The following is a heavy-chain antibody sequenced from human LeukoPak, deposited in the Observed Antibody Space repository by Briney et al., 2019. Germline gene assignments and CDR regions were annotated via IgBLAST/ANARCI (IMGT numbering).Heavy chain of an antibody. CDR1: GGSFSGYY. J-gene: IGHJ3*02. CDR3: ARGKPRRRNYYDSSGYVRDAFDI. V-gene: IGHV4-34*01. D-gene: IGHD3-22*01. CDR2: INHSGST. Sequence: SETLSLTCAVYGGSFSGYYWSWIRQPPGKGLEWIGEINHSGSTNYNPSLKSRVTISVDTSKNQFSLKLSSVTAADTAVYYCARGKPRRRNYYDSSGYVRDAFDIWGQGTMVTVSS.